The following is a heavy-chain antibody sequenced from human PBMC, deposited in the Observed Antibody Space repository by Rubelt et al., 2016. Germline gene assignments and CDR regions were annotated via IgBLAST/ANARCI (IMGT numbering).Heavy chain of an antibody. CDR3: ARDSVLSVPAAIREP. D-gene: IGHD2-2*02. CDR2: IYYGGST. J-gene: IGHJ5*02. CDR1: GGSISSSSYY. Sequence: QLQLQESGPGLVKPSETLSLTCTVSGGSISSSSYYWGWIRQPPGKGLEWIGSIYYGGSTYYNPDPKSGGTRSVERSKNQVSLRLSFVTAEETAVYYCARDSVLSVPAAIREPWGQGTLVTVSS. V-gene: IGHV4-39*02.